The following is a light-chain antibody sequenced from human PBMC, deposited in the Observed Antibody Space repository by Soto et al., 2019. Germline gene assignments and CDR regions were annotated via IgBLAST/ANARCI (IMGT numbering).Light chain of an antibody. V-gene: IGLV2-23*01. CDR3: CSYAGSSTLV. Sequence: QPVLTQPASVSGSPGQSITISCTGTSSDVGSYNLVSWYQHHPGKAPKLMIYEGTKRPSGVSNRFTGSKSGNTASLTISGLQAEDEAEYYCCSYAGSSTLVFGGGTKLTVL. CDR1: SSDVGSYNL. CDR2: EGT. J-gene: IGLJ2*01.